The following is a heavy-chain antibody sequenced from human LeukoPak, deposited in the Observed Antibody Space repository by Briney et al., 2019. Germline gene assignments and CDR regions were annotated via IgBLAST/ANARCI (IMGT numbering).Heavy chain of an antibody. J-gene: IGHJ4*02. CDR2: IYYSGST. D-gene: IGHD3-10*01. V-gene: IGHV4-39*07. Sequence: PSETLSLTCTVSGGSISSSSYYWGWIRQPPGKGLEWIGSIYYSGSTYYNPSLKSRVTISVDTSKNQFSLRLSSVTAADTAVYYCARGVYGSGSYYVSFDTWGQGTLVTVSS. CDR1: GGSISSSSYY. CDR3: ARGVYGSGSYYVSFDT.